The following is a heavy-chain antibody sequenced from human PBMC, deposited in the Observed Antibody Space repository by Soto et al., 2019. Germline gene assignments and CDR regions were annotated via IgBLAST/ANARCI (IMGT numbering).Heavy chain of an antibody. CDR3: GRDPGYSDFDFDY. D-gene: IGHD5-12*01. Sequence: QVQLVESGGGVVQPGRSLRLSCAAPGFTFSSHAMHWVRQAPGKGLEWVAVIWYDGSKKYYADSVKGRFNVARDDSKNTLSLQMNSRRVEDNDVYYCGRDPGYSDFDFDYWGQGTLVTVSS. CDR1: GFTFSSHA. J-gene: IGHJ4*02. V-gene: IGHV3-33*01. CDR2: IWYDGSKK.